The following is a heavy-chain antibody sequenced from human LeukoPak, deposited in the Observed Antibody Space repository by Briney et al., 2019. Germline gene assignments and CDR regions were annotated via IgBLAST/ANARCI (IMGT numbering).Heavy chain of an antibody. D-gene: IGHD2-21*02. V-gene: IGHV4-34*01. CDR1: GGSFRGYY. J-gene: IGHJ5*02. Sequence: PSETLSLTCAVYGGSFRGYYWSWIRQPPGKGLVWIGEINHSGSTNYNPSLKSRVTISVDTSKNQFSLKLSSVTAADTAVYYCARGSSDGDCYWFDPWGQGTLVTVSS. CDR2: INHSGST. CDR3: ARGSSDGDCYWFDP.